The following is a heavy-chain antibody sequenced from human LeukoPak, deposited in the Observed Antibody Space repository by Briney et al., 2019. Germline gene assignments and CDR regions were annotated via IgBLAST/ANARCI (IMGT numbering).Heavy chain of an antibody. J-gene: IGHJ4*02. CDR3: ARFPITMVRGVIMEIDY. Sequence: GGSLRLSCAASGFTFSSYSMNWVRQAPGKGLEWVSSISSSSSYIYYADSVKGRFTISRDNAKNSLYLQMNSLRAEDTAVYYCARFPITMVRGVIMEIDYWGQGTLVTVSS. CDR1: GFTFSSYS. D-gene: IGHD3-10*01. CDR2: ISSSSSYI. V-gene: IGHV3-21*01.